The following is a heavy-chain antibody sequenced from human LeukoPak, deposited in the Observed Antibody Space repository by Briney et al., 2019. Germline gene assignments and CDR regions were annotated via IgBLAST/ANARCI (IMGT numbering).Heavy chain of an antibody. J-gene: IGHJ4*02. D-gene: IGHD6-13*01. Sequence: SETLSLTCTVSGGSMSSYYWTWIRQPPGKGPEWIGYIYYTGSTNYNPSLKSRVTISVDTSKNQFSLELSSVTAADTAVYYCARHLARRAAGEVDYWGQGTLVTVSS. V-gene: IGHV4-59*08. CDR1: GGSMSSYY. CDR3: ARHLARRAAGEVDY. CDR2: IYYTGST.